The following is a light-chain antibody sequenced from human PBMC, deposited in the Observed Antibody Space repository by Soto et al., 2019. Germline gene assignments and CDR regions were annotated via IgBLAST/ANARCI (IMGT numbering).Light chain of an antibody. CDR2: SNN. CDR1: SSNIGINT. Sequence: QSVLTQPPSASGTPGQRVTISCSGSSSNIGINTVNWYQQLPGTAPKVLIYSNNQRPSGVPDRFSGSKSGTSASLTISGLQSEDEADYYCAAWDDSLNGVVFGGGTQVTVL. V-gene: IGLV1-44*01. CDR3: AAWDDSLNGVV. J-gene: IGLJ2*01.